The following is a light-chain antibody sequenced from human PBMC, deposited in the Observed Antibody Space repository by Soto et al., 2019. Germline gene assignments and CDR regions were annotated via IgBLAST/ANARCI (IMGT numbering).Light chain of an antibody. CDR2: SNN. CDR3: AAWDDSLMGLV. Sequence: QSVLTQPPSASGTAGQRVTISCSGASSNIGSNTVNWYQQLPGAAPKLLIYSNNQRPSGVPDRLSGSKSGTSASLAISGLQSEDEGLYYCAAWDDSLMGLVFRGGTKVTVL. J-gene: IGLJ3*02. CDR1: SSNIGSNT. V-gene: IGLV1-44*01.